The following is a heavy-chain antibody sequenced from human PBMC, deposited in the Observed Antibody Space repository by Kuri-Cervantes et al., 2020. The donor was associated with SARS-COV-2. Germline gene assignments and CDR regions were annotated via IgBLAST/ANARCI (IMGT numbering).Heavy chain of an antibody. CDR3: AKVFGVGSNIKYFDY. D-gene: IGHD3-10*02. V-gene: IGHV3-11*01. Sequence: LSLTCAASGFTFSDYYMSWIRQAPGKGLEWVSYISSSGSTIYYADSVKGRFTISSDNAKNSLYLQMNSLRVDDTALYYCAKVFGVGSNIKYFDYWGQGTVVTVSS. CDR2: ISSSGSTI. J-gene: IGHJ4*02. CDR1: GFTFSDYY.